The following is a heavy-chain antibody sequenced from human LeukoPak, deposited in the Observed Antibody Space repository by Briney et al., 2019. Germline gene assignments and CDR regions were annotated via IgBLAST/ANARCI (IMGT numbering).Heavy chain of an antibody. CDR2: INHSEST. CDR1: GGSFSGYC. CDR3: ARGDQTYYYGSGSYYKDHYFDY. D-gene: IGHD3-10*01. V-gene: IGHV4-34*01. J-gene: IGHJ4*02. Sequence: SETVSLTCAVYGGSFSGYCWSWIRQPPGKGLEWIGEINHSESTNYNTSLKSRVTISVDTSKNQFSLKLSSVTAADTAVYYCARGDQTYYYGSGSYYKDHYFDYWGQGTLVTVSS.